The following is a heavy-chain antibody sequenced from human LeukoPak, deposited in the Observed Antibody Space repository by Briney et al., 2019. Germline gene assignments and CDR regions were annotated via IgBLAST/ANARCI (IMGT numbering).Heavy chain of an antibody. CDR1: GGTFSSYA. CDR3: ASSGNYDWFDP. V-gene: IGHV1-69*04. D-gene: IGHD1-7*01. CDR2: IIPIFGIA. J-gene: IGHJ5*02. Sequence: GASVKVSCKASGGTFSSYAISWVRQAPGQGLEWMGRIIPIFGIANYAQKFQGRVTITADKSTSTAYMELSSLRSEDTAVYYCASSGNYDWFDPWGQGTLVTVSS.